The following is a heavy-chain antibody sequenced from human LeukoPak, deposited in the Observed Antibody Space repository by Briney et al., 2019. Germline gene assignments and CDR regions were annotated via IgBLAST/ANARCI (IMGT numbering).Heavy chain of an antibody. Sequence: GGSLRLSCAASGFTFSSYAMHWVRQAPGKGLEYVSAISSNGGSTYYANSVKGRFTISRDNSKNTLYLQMGSLRAEDMAVYYYARSKGIAVAGTEEDFDYWGQGTLVTVSS. CDR2: ISSNGGST. CDR1: GFTFSSYA. CDR3: ARSKGIAVAGTEEDFDY. V-gene: IGHV3-64*01. D-gene: IGHD6-19*01. J-gene: IGHJ4*02.